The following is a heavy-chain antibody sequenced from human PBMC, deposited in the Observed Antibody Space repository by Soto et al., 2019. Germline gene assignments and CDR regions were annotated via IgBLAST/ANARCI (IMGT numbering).Heavy chain of an antibody. Sequence: ASVKVSCKDSGYSFTNNDVTWVRQATGQGLEWMGWMNPGSGDTGYAQKFQGRVTMTRDISIATAYMELSSLRSGDTAIYYCARMATIGSLNWVDRWGQGTLVTDS. CDR1: GYSFTNND. CDR3: ARMATIGSLNWVDR. J-gene: IGHJ5*02. V-gene: IGHV1-8*01. CDR2: MNPGSGDT. D-gene: IGHD5-12*01.